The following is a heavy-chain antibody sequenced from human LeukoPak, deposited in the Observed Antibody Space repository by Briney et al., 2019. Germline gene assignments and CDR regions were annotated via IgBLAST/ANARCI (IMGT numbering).Heavy chain of an antibody. V-gene: IGHV4-38-2*02. D-gene: IGHD6-13*01. J-gene: IGHJ6*03. Sequence: SETLSLTCTVSGYSISSGYYWGWIRQPPGKGLEWIGSIYHSGSTYYNPSLKSRVTISVDTSKDQFSLKLSSVTAADTAVYYCARSNTGYSSSWPNYYYYYMDVWGKGTTVTVSS. CDR2: IYHSGST. CDR3: ARSNTGYSSSWPNYYYYYMDV. CDR1: GYSISSGYY.